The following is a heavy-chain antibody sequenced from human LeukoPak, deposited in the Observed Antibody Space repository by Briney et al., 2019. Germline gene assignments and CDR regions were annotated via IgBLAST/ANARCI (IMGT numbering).Heavy chain of an antibody. CDR2: INPNSGGT. D-gene: IGHD3-3*01. V-gene: IGHV1-2*02. J-gene: IGHJ6*02. CDR3: ARYSYDFWSGYPPEYGMDV. Sequence: ASVKVSCKASGYTFTGCYMLWVRQAPGQGLEWMGWINPNSGGTNYAQKFQGRVTMTRDTSISTAYMELSRLRSDDTAVYYCARYSYDFWSGYPPEYGMDVWGQGTTVTVSS. CDR1: GYTFTGCY.